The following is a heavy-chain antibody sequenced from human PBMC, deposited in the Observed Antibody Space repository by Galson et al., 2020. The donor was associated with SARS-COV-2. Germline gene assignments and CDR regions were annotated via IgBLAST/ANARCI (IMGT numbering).Heavy chain of an antibody. CDR3: ARVPPLDYGDYGEGYYGMDV. Sequence: GESLKISCAASGFTFSSYGMHWVRQAPGKGLEWVAVIWYDGSNKYYADSVKGRFTISRDNSKNTLYLQMNSLRAEDTAVYYCARVPPLDYGDYGEGYYGMDVWGQGTTVTVSS. CDR2: IWYDGSNK. V-gene: IGHV3-33*01. CDR1: GFTFSSYG. J-gene: IGHJ6*02. D-gene: IGHD4-17*01.